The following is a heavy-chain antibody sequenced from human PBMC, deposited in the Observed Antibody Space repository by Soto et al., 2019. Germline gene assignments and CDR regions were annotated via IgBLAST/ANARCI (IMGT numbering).Heavy chain of an antibody. CDR3: ARDVDADFRTDFDY. J-gene: IGHJ4*02. Sequence: ASVKVSCKASGYAFTTYAIHWVRQAPGQSLEWMGWINAGNGDTKFSQKFQGRVTITRDTSASTAYMELSSLRSEDTALYYCARDVDADFRTDFDYWGRGTLVTV. CDR2: INAGNGDT. CDR1: GYAFTTYA. D-gene: IGHD4-17*01. V-gene: IGHV1-3*01.